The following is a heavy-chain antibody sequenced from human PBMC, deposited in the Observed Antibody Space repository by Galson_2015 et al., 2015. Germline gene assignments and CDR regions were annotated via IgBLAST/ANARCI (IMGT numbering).Heavy chain of an antibody. Sequence: SLRLSCAASGFTFSSYGMHWVRQAPGKGLEWLAVISYNGINIYYADSVKGRFTIPRDNSKNTLYLQMNSLTAEDTAVYYCATKVDATFITDYWGHGTLVTVSS. CDR1: GFTFSSYG. D-gene: IGHD5-24*01. J-gene: IGHJ4*01. CDR3: ATKVDATFITDY. CDR2: ISYNGINI. V-gene: IGHV3-30*03.